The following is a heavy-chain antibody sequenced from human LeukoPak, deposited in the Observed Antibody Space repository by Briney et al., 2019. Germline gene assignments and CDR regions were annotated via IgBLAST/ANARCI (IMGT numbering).Heavy chain of an antibody. V-gene: IGHV3-30*02. CDR3: TYASG. Sequence: GGSLRLSCAASGFTFSNYGMHWVCQAPGKGLEWVALIRYDGSNKYYADSVKGRFTISRDNSKNTLYLQMNSLRDEDTAVYYCTYASGWGQGTLVTVSS. CDR1: GFTFSNYG. J-gene: IGHJ4*02. CDR2: IRYDGSNK.